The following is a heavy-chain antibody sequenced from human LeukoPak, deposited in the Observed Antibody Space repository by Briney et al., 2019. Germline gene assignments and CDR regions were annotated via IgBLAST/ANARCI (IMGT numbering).Heavy chain of an antibody. Sequence: AASVKVPCKASGYTFTSYGISWVRQAPGQGLEWMGWISAYNGNTNYAQKLQGRVTMTTDTSTSTAYMELRSLRSDDTAVYYCARIYCSSTSCSYYFDYWGQGTLVTVSS. CDR3: ARIYCSSTSCSYYFDY. J-gene: IGHJ4*02. CDR2: ISAYNGNT. V-gene: IGHV1-18*01. CDR1: GYTFTSYG. D-gene: IGHD2-2*01.